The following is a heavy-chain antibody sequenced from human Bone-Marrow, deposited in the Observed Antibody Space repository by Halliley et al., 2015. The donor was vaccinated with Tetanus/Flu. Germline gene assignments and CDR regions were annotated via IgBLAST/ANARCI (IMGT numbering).Heavy chain of an antibody. Sequence: WVSYLSRGGQSPTYGDSVRGRFIISRDSAKNLLFLQMNSLRAEDTAVYYCARMAGTDGYNSLDSWGQGTLVTVSS. J-gene: IGHJ4*02. D-gene: IGHD6-19*01. CDR2: LSRGGQSP. V-gene: IGHV3-11*06. CDR3: ARMAGTDGYNSLDS.